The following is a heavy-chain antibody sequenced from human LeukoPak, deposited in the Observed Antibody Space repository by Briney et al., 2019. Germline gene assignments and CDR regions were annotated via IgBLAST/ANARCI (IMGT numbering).Heavy chain of an antibody. D-gene: IGHD3-10*01. Sequence: GASVKVSCKXSGYTFAGYYMHWVRQAPGQGLEWVGLVNPNNGDTKYAQKFQGRVTMTRDTSVSTAYMELSRLRSDDTAVYYCARDSRVTNGDYWGQGTLVTVSS. J-gene: IGHJ4*02. CDR2: VNPNNGDT. CDR1: GYTFAGYY. V-gene: IGHV1-2*02. CDR3: ARDSRVTNGDY.